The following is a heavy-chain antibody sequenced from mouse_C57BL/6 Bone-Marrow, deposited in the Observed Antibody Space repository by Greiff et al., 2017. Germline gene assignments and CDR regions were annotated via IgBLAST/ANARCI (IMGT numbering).Heavy chain of an antibody. CDR3: ARDTTVPLDFDV. V-gene: IGHV1-26*01. J-gene: IGHJ1*03. Sequence: VQLQQSGPELVKPGASVKISCKASGYTFTDYYMNWVKQSHGKSLEWIGDINPNNGGTSYNQKFKGKATLTVDKSSSTAYMELRSLTSEDSAVYYCARDTTVPLDFDVWGTGTTVTVSS. CDR1: GYTFTDYY. D-gene: IGHD1-1*01. CDR2: INPNNGGT.